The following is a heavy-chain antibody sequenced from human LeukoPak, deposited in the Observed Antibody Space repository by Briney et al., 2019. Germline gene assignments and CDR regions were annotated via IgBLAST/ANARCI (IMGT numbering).Heavy chain of an antibody. D-gene: IGHD6-19*01. Sequence: TLSLTCTVSGGSVSSGDYYWSWLRQLPGKGLEWIGYIYYSGSTYYNPSLKSRLTISVDTSKDQFSLKLSSVTAADTAVYYCARRRGNTSGFQGYYFDYWGQGTLVTVSS. CDR3: ARRRGNTSGFQGYYFDY. CDR2: IYYSGST. J-gene: IGHJ4*02. V-gene: IGHV4-31*03. CDR1: GGSVSSGDYY.